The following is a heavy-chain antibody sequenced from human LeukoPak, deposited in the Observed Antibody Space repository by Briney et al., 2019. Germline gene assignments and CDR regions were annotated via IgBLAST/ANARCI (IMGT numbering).Heavy chain of an antibody. V-gene: IGHV4-61*02. J-gene: IGHJ6*03. D-gene: IGHD2-15*01. CDR1: GGSISSGSYY. Sequence: LSETLSLTCTVSGGSISSGSYYWSWIRQPAGKGLEWIGRIYTSGSTNYNPSLKSRATISVDTSKNQFSLKLSSVTAADTAVYYCARGIVVVAQLGFYFYYMDVWGKGTTVTISS. CDR2: IYTSGST. CDR3: ARGIVVVAQLGFYFYYMDV.